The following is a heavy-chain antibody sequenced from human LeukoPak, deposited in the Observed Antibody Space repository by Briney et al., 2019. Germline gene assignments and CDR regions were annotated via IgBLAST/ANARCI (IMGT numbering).Heavy chain of an antibody. D-gene: IGHD3-9*01. CDR2: ISSSSTI. Sequence: GGSLRLSCAASGFTFSSYSMNWVRQAPGKGLEWVSYISSSSTIYYADSVKGRFTISRDNAKNSLYLQMNSLRAEDTALYYCAKDIDDILTGYSAFDYWGQGTLVTVSS. CDR1: GFTFSSYS. J-gene: IGHJ4*02. CDR3: AKDIDDILTGYSAFDY. V-gene: IGHV3-48*01.